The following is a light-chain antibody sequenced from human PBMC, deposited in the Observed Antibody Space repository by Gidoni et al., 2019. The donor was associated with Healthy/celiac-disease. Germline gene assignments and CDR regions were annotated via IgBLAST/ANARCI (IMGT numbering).Light chain of an antibody. J-gene: IGKJ1*01. V-gene: IGKV1-12*01. Sequence: DIQMTQSPSSVSASEGDRVTISCRASQRISSWLAWYQQKPGKAPKLLIYAASSLQSGVPSRFSGSGSGTDFTLTINSLQPEDFATYYCQQANSFPRTFGQGTKVEIK. CDR3: QQANSFPRT. CDR1: QRISSW. CDR2: AAS.